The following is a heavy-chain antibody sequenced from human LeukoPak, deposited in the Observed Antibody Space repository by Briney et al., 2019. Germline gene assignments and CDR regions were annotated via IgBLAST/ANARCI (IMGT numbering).Heavy chain of an antibody. Sequence: PSETLSLTCTVSGGSISSSSYYWGWIRQPPGKGLEWIGSIYYSGSTYYNPSLKSRVTISVDTSKNQFSLKLSSVTAADTAVYYCASARSYSGSYGMDVWGQGTTVTVSS. J-gene: IGHJ6*02. CDR1: GGSISSSSYY. CDR3: ASARSYSGSYGMDV. CDR2: IYYSGST. V-gene: IGHV4-39*07. D-gene: IGHD1-26*01.